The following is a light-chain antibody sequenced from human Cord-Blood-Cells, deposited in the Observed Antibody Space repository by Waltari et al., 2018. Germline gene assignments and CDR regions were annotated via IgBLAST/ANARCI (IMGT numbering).Light chain of an antibody. CDR1: SIDVGGDNY. Sequence: QSALTQAPSASGSAGRSVPISCTGTSIDVGGDNYVPWYQQHPGKAPKLVIYEVSKRPSGVPDRFSGSKSGNMASLTVSGLQAEDEADYYCSSYAGSNNFVFGAGTKVTVL. CDR2: EVS. J-gene: IGLJ1*01. CDR3: SSYAGSNNFV. V-gene: IGLV2-8*01.